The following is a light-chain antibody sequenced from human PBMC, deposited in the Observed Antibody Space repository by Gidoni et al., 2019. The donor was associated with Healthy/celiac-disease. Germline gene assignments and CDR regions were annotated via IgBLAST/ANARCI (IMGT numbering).Light chain of an antibody. CDR2: DAS. J-gene: IGKJ4*01. CDR3: QQRSNWPQLT. V-gene: IGKV3-11*01. Sequence: EIVLTQSPATLSLSPRERATLSCRASQSVSSYLAWYQQKPGQAPRPLIYDASNRATGIPARFSGSGSGTDFTLTISSLEPEDFAVYYCQQRSNWPQLTFGGGTKVEIK. CDR1: QSVSSY.